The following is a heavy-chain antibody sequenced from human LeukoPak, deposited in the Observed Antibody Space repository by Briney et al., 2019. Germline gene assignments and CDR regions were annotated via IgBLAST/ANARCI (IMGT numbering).Heavy chain of an antibody. CDR2: ISAYNGYT. D-gene: IGHD3-10*01. V-gene: IGHV1-18*01. J-gene: IGHJ6*03. Sequence: ASGKVSCKASGYTFSNYDITWVRQAPGQGLEWRGWISAYNGYTNYAQKFKGRVTMATDTSTSTAYMELRSLRSDDTAVYYCARQLRRREYYGSGSYDNTPGYYYMDVWGKGTTVTISS. CDR1: GYTFSNYD. CDR3: ARQLRRREYYGSGSYDNTPGYYYMDV.